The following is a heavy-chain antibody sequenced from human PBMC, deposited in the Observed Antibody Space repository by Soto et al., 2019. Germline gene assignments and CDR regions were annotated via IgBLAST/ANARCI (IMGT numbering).Heavy chain of an antibody. CDR3: ARLREGSPADF. D-gene: IGHD1-26*01. V-gene: IGHV4-39*01. CDR2: IYYRGNV. CDR1: GGSISNINYH. J-gene: IGHJ4*02. Sequence: SETLSLTCSVSGGSISNINYHWGWIRQPPGKGLEWIGSIYYRGNVYYNPSLRSRITISVDTSKNQFSLDLSSVTAADTAVYFCARLREGSPADFWGQGTLVTVSS.